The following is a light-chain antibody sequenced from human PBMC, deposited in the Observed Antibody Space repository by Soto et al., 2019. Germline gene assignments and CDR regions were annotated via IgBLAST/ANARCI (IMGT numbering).Light chain of an antibody. CDR3: MQSIQTPLT. V-gene: IGKV2-28*01. CDR2: LGS. Sequence: EIVMTQPPLSLPVIPGEPASISCRSSQSLLHSNGYNYLDWYLQKPGQSPQLLIYLGSNRASGVPDRFSGSGSGTDFTLKISRVEAEDVGIYYCMQSIQTPLTFGGGTKVEIK. J-gene: IGKJ4*01. CDR1: QSLLHSNGYNY.